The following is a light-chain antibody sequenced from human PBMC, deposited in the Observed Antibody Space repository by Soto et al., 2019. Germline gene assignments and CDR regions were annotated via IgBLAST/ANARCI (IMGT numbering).Light chain of an antibody. CDR1: ESVSTSY. Sequence: EIVLTQSPGTLSLSPGERATLSCRASESVSTSYLAWYQQSPGQAPRLLIYGASNRATGIPARFSGSGSGTDFTLTINSLQSEDFAIYYCQQYDYWPVTFGGGTKVDIK. CDR3: QQYDYWPVT. CDR2: GAS. V-gene: IGKV3-20*01. J-gene: IGKJ4*01.